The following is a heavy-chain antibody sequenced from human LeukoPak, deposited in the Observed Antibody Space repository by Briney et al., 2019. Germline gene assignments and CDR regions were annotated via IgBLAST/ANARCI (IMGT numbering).Heavy chain of an antibody. V-gene: IGHV4-34*01. CDR2: INHGGST. D-gene: IGHD3-16*02. J-gene: IGHJ4*02. CDR1: GGSFSGYY. Sequence: SETLSLTCAVYGGSFSGYYWSWIRQPPGKGLEWIGEINHGGSTNYNPSLKSRVTISVDTSKNQFSLKLSSVTAADTAVYYCARGPLYDYVWGSYRYGRSYFDYWGQGTLVTVSS. CDR3: ARGPLYDYVWGSYRYGRSYFDY.